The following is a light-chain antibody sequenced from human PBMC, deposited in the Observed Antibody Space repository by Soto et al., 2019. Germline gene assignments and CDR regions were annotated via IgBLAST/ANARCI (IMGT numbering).Light chain of an antibody. V-gene: IGLV1-40*01. CDR2: GNT. CDR3: QSYDSSLSGWV. CDR1: SSNIGAGYD. J-gene: IGLJ3*02. Sequence: QSVLTQPPSVSGAPGQSITISCTGSSSNIGAGYDVHWYQQLPGTAPKLLIYGNTNRPSGVPDRFSGSKSGTSASLAIAGLQGEDEADYYCQSYDSSLSGWVFGGGTKVTVL.